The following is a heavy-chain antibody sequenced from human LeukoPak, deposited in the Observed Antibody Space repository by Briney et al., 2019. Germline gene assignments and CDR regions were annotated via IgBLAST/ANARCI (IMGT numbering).Heavy chain of an antibody. CDR3: VRGTGY. CDR1: GSTFSTNV. CDR2: ISSNGDNT. Sequence: HPGGSLRLSCSAPGSTFSTNVMPWFRKAPGKGLEYVSAISSNGDNTYYADSVKGRFTISRDNSKNTLYLQMSSLRADDTAVYYCVRGTGYWGQGTLVTVSS. V-gene: IGHV3-64D*06. J-gene: IGHJ4*02.